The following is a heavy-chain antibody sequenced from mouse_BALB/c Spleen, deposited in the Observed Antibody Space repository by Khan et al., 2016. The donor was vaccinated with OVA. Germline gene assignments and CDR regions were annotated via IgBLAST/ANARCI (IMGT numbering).Heavy chain of an antibody. D-gene: IGHD1-1*01. V-gene: IGHV3-2*02. J-gene: IGHJ1*01. CDR3: ARRYYYGHWYFDV. CDR2: ISYSGSA. CDR1: GYSITSDYA. Sequence: EVKLEVSGPGLVKPSQSLSLTCTVTGYSITSDYAWNWIRQFPGNKLEWMGYISYSGSANYNPSLNSRISITRDTSENQFFLQLNSVTTEDSATYYCARRYYYGHWYFDVWGAGTTVTVSS.